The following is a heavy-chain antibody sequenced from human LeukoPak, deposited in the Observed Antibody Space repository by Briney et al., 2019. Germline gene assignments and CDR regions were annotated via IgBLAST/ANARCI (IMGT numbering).Heavy chain of an antibody. CDR1: GFTFSTFA. D-gene: IGHD2-8*02. CDR3: ATYRQVLLPFEA. Sequence: GSLRLSCAASGFTFSTFAMIWVRQPPGKGLEWVSSIFPSGDEIHYADSVRGRFTIFRDNSKSTLSLQMSSLRAEDTAIYYCATYRQVLLPFEAWGQGTLVTVSS. V-gene: IGHV3-23*01. CDR2: IFPSGDEI. J-gene: IGHJ5*02.